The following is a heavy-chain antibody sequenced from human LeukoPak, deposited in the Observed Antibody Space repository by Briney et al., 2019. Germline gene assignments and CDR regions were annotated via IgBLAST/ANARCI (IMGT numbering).Heavy chain of an antibody. V-gene: IGHV4-59*11. CDR3: ARRADSSSWYGLDY. CDR2: IYYTGST. CDR1: GGSISSHY. D-gene: IGHD6-13*01. J-gene: IGHJ4*02. Sequence: PSETLSLICTVSGGSISSHYWSWIRQPPGKGLEWIGYIYYTGSTNYNPSLKSRVTMSVDTSKNQFSLKLSSVTAADTAVYYCARRADSSSWYGLDYWGQGTLVTVSS.